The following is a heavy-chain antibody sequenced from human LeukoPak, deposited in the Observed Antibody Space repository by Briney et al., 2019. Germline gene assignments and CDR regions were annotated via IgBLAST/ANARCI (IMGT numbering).Heavy chain of an antibody. CDR1: GFTFSTYW. CDR3: ARAPSEIGGNYPEHFRH. Sequence: WGSLRLSCAASGFTFSTYWMHWVRQAPGKGLVWVSRIKSDGSTNYADSVKGRFTISRDNAKNTLSLQMNSLRPEDTGVYYCARAPSEIGGNYPEHFRHWGQGTLVTVSS. D-gene: IGHD2-21*01. CDR2: IKSDGST. V-gene: IGHV3-74*01. J-gene: IGHJ1*01.